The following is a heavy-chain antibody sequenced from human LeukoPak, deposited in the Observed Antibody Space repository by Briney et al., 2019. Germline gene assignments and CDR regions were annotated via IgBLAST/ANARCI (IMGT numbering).Heavy chain of an antibody. CDR3: ARSRLRFLEWAKYYFDY. CDR2: VNPDTGNT. Sequence: ASVKVSCKASGYTFTSYGISWVRQAPGQGPEWMGWVNPDTGNTGFAQKFQGRVTITQNSSVTTVYMELSSLTSEDTAVYYCARSRLRFLEWAKYYFDYWGQGTLVTVSS. CDR1: GYTFTSYG. V-gene: IGHV1-8*03. D-gene: IGHD3-3*01. J-gene: IGHJ4*02.